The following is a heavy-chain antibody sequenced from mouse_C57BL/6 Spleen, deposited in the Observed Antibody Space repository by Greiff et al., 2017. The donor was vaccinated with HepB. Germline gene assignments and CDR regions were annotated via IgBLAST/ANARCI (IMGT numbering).Heavy chain of an antibody. V-gene: IGHV1-55*01. J-gene: IGHJ2*01. D-gene: IGHD1-1*01. CDR3: ARHYGSRKDFDY. Sequence: QVQLQQPGAELVKPGASVKMSCKASGYTFTSYWITWVKQRPGQGLEWIGDIYPGRGSTNYNEKFKSKATLTVDTSSSTAYMQRSSLTSEDSAVYYCARHYGSRKDFDYWGQGTTLTVSS. CDR1: GYTFTSYW. CDR2: IYPGRGST.